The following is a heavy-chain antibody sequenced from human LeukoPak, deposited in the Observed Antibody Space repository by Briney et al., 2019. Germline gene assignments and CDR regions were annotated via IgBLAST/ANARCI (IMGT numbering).Heavy chain of an antibody. CDR1: GFTFSSYA. Sequence: GGSLRLSCAASGFTFSSYAMSWVRQAPGKGLEWVSAISGSGGSTYYADSVKGRFTISRDNSKNSLYLQMNSLRAEDTAVYYCAKAVYSYTLSYFDLWGRGTLVTVSS. D-gene: IGHD5-18*01. J-gene: IGHJ2*01. V-gene: IGHV3-23*01. CDR2: ISGSGGST. CDR3: AKAVYSYTLSYFDL.